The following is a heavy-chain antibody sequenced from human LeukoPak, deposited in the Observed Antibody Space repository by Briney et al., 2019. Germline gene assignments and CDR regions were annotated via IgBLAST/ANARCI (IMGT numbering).Heavy chain of an antibody. Sequence: GGSLGLSCAASGFTFNDYYMSWIRQAPGEGLEWVSYISSSGSTIYYADSVKGRFTISRDNAKNSLYLQMNSLRAEDTAVYYCARGSSSSWSNDAFDIWGQGTMVTVSS. D-gene: IGHD6-13*01. CDR3: ARGSSSSWSNDAFDI. CDR1: GFTFNDYY. CDR2: ISSSGSTI. V-gene: IGHV3-11*04. J-gene: IGHJ3*02.